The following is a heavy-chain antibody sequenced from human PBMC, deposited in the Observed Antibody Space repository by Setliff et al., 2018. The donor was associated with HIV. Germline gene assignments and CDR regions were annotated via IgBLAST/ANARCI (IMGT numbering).Heavy chain of an antibody. Sequence: ASVKVSCKASGYPFTGYYLHWVRQAPGQGLEWMGWINPNSGGTNYAQKFQGRVTMTRDTSITTAYMDLCRLASDDTALYYCATLDYWGQGTLVTVSS. CDR1: GYPFTGYY. CDR2: INPNSGGT. V-gene: IGHV1-2*02. J-gene: IGHJ4*02. CDR3: ATLDY.